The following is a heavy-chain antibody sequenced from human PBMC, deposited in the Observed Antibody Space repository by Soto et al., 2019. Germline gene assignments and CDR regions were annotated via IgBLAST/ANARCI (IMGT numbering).Heavy chain of an antibody. CDR2: IYSGGST. J-gene: IGHJ3*02. CDR1: GLTVSSNY. Sequence: GGSLRLSCAASGLTVSSNYMSWVRQAPGKGLEWVSVIYSGGSTYYADSVKGRFTISRDNSKNTLYLQMNSLRAEDTAVYYCARIRRDPDAFDIWGQGTMVTVSS. CDR3: ARIRRDPDAFDI. V-gene: IGHV3-66*01.